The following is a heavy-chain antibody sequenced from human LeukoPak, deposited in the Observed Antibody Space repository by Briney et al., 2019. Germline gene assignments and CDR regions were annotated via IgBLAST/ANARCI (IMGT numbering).Heavy chain of an antibody. CDR2: ISYDGSNK. CDR3: ARDQGSSSEFYY. CDR1: GFTFSSYA. J-gene: IGHJ4*02. D-gene: IGHD6-6*01. V-gene: IGHV3-30-3*01. Sequence: PGGSLRLSCAASGFTFSSYAMHWVRQAPGKGLEWVAVISYDGSNKYYADSVKGRFTISRDNSKNTLYLQMNSLRAEDTAVYYCARDQGSSSEFYYWGQGTLVTVSS.